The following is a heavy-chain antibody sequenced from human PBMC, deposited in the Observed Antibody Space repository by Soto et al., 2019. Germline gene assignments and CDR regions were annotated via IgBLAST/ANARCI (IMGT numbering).Heavy chain of an antibody. CDR2: IYYSGSS. D-gene: IGHD2-2*01. Sequence: PETLSLTGTVSGGSISSYYWSWIRQPPWKGLEWIGYIYYSGSSNYNPSLKSRVTISVDTSKNQFSLNLSSVTAADTAVYYCARAGPRTVPPANYGMDVWGQGTTVTVSS. CDR1: GGSISSYY. V-gene: IGHV4-59*01. J-gene: IGHJ6*02. CDR3: ARAGPRTVPPANYGMDV.